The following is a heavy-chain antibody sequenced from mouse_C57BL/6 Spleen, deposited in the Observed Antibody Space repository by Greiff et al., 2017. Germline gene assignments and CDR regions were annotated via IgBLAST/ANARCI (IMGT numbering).Heavy chain of an antibody. CDR3: ARQLRLRAMDY. CDR2: IDPSDSYT. D-gene: IGHD3-2*02. J-gene: IGHJ4*01. Sequence: QVQLQQPGAELVKPGASVKLSCKASGYTFTSYWMQWVKQRPGQGLEWIGEIDPSDSYTNYNQKFQGKATLTVDTSSSTAYMQLSSLTSEDSAVYYCARQLRLRAMDYGGQGTSVTVSS. V-gene: IGHV1-50*01. CDR1: GYTFTSYW.